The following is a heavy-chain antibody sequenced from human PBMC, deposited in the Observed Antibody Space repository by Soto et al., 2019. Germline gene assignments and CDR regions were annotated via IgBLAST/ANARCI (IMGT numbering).Heavy chain of an antibody. D-gene: IGHD3-3*01. CDR1: GGTFSSYA. CDR3: ARAWCDFWSGDYYYYGMDG. V-gene: IGHV1-69*13. J-gene: IGHJ6*04. CDR2: IIPIFGTA. Sequence: GASVKVSCKASGGTFSSYAISWVRQAPVQGLEWMVGIIPIFGTAKHAQKFQGRVTITADESTSTAYMELSSLRSEDTAVYYCARAWCDFWSGDYYYYGMDGWGNGTKVTVSS.